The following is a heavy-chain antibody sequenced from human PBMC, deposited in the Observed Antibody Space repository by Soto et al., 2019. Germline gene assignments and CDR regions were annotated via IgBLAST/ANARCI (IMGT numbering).Heavy chain of an antibody. CDR2: ISYDGSNK. CDR3: AREPLTGPTYTQYGMDV. D-gene: IGHD1-7*01. CDR1: GFTFSSYA. Sequence: QVQLVESGGGVVQPGRSLRLSCAASGFTFSSYAMHWVRQAPGKGLEWVAVISYDGSNKYYADSVKGRFTISRDNSKNPLYLQMNSLRAEDTAVYYCAREPLTGPTYTQYGMDVW. J-gene: IGHJ6*01. V-gene: IGHV3-30-3*01.